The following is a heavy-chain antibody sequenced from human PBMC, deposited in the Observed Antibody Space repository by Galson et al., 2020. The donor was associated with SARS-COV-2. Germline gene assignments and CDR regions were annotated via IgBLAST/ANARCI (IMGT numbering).Heavy chain of an antibody. CDR1: GYTFISYG. D-gene: IGHD6-13*01. V-gene: IGHV1-18*01. Sequence: ASVKVSCKASGYTFISYGISWVRQAPGQGLEWMGLISDYNGNTNYAQRFQGRVTMTTDTSTRTAYMELRSLRSDDTAVYYCARAWDSSTWKTYLDYWGQGTLVTGSS. CDR3: ARAWDSSTWKTYLDY. CDR2: ISDYNGNT. J-gene: IGHJ4*02.